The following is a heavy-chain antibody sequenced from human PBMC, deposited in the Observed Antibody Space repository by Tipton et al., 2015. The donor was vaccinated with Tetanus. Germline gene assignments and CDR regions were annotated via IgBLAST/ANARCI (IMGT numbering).Heavy chain of an antibody. Sequence: QLVQSGAEVKKPGASVKVSCKASGYTFTTHGITWVRQAPGQGLEWMGWVSTYNGNTEYAQNFEGRVTMTTDTSTRPGYMELRSLTSDDTAMYFCVRAGSQISATTSLDYWGQGTLVIVSS. CDR2: VSTYNGNT. CDR3: VRAGSQISATTSLDY. D-gene: IGHD1-7*01. J-gene: IGHJ4*02. V-gene: IGHV1-18*01. CDR1: GYTFTTHG.